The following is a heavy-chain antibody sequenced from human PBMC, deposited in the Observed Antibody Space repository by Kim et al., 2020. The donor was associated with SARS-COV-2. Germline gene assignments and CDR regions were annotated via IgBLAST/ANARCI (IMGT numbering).Heavy chain of an antibody. CDR1: GFTFSSYA. J-gene: IGHJ4*02. V-gene: IGHV3-23*01. D-gene: IGHD6-13*01. CDR2: ISGSGGNT. CDR3: ATSGDSNNDY. Sequence: GGSLRLSCAASGFTFSSYAMHWVRQAAGKGLEWVSGISGSGGNTYYADSVKGRFTISRENSKNTLYLHINSLKSEDTALYYCATSGDSNNDYWGQGTQV.